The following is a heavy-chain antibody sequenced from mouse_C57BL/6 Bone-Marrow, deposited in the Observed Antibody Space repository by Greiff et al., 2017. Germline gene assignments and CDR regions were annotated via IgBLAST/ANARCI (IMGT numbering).Heavy chain of an antibody. J-gene: IGHJ4*01. D-gene: IGHD2-9*01. CDR2: IHPNSGST. CDR3: ARRSYYGSLYYAMDY. V-gene: IGHV1-64*01. Sequence: VKLQESGAELVKPGASVKLSCKASGYTFTSYWMHWVKQRPGQGLEWIGMIHPNSGSTNYNEKFKSKATLTVDKSSSTAYMQLSSLTSEDSAVYYCARRSYYGSLYYAMDYWGQGTSVTASS. CDR1: GYTFTSYW.